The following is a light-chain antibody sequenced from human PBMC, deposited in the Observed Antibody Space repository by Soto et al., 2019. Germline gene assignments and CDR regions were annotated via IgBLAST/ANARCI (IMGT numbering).Light chain of an antibody. Sequence: EIVMTQSPATLSVSPGERATLSCRASQSVSSNLAWYQQKPGQAPRLLIYGGSTRATGIPARFSGSGSGTEFTLTISSLQSEDFAVYYCQQYNNWPSGYTFGQGTKLEIK. V-gene: IGKV3-15*01. CDR1: QSVSSN. CDR2: GGS. CDR3: QQYNNWPSGYT. J-gene: IGKJ2*01.